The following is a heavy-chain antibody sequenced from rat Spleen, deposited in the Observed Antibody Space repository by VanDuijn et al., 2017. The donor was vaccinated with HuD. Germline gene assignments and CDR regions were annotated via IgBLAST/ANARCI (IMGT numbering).Heavy chain of an antibody. CDR3: AKEGDGGYSSYPNWFAY. D-gene: IGHD1-8*01. J-gene: IGHJ3*01. CDR1: GFTFSDYY. CDR2: ISYDGGRI. Sequence: EVQLVESGGGLVQPGRSLKLSCAASGFTFSDYYMAWVRQAPTKGLEWVATISYDGGRIFYPDSVKGRFTISRDNAKSTLYLQMDSLRSEDTATYYCAKEGDGGYSSYPNWFAYWGQGTLVTVSS. V-gene: IGHV5-20*01.